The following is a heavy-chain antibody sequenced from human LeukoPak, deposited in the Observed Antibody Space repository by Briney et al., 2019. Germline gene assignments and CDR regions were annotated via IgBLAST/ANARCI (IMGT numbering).Heavy chain of an antibody. D-gene: IGHD3-10*01. CDR1: GYTLTELS. J-gene: IGHJ4*02. CDR3: ATDLVLDVYYYGSGSSIRGNDY. Sequence: ASVKVSCKVSGYTLTELSMHWVRQAPGKGLERMGGFDPEDGETIYAQKFQGRVTMTEDTSTDTAYMELSSLRSEDTAVYYCATDLVLDVYYYGSGSSIRGNDYWGQGTLVTVSS. CDR2: FDPEDGET. V-gene: IGHV1-24*01.